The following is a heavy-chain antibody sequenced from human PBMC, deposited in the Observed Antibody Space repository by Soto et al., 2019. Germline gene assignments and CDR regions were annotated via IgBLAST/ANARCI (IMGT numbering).Heavy chain of an antibody. J-gene: IGHJ3*02. CDR1: GFTFSNAW. V-gene: IGHV3-15*01. Sequence: PGGSLRLSCAASGFTFSNAWMSWVRQAPGKGLEWVGRIKSKTDGGTTDYAAPVKRRFTISGDDSKNTLYLQMNSLKTEDTAVYYCTRITIFGVLADAFDIWGQGTMVTVSS. CDR2: IKSKTDGGTT. CDR3: TRITIFGVLADAFDI. D-gene: IGHD3-3*01.